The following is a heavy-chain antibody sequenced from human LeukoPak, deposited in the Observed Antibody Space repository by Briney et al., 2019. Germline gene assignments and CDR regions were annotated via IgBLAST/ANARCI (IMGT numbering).Heavy chain of an antibody. J-gene: IGHJ4*02. CDR2: IYHSGTT. Sequence: PSETLSLTCTVSGDSISSGGYSWSWIWQPPGRGLEWIGFIYHSGTTYYNPSLRSRVTMSVDRSKNQFSLNLTSVTAADTAVYYCARGTLTPATHFDYWGQGTLITVSS. CDR1: GDSISSGGYS. CDR3: ARGTLTPATHFDY. V-gene: IGHV4-30-2*01. D-gene: IGHD5-12*01.